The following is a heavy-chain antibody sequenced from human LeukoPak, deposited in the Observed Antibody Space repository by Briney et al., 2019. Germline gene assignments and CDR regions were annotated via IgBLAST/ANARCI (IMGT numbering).Heavy chain of an antibody. J-gene: IGHJ3*02. CDR1: GGTFSSYA. CDR2: IIPIFGTA. CDR3: ARDSPAAIRAFDI. Sequence: SVKVSCKASGGTFSSYAISWVRQAPGQGLEWMGGIIPIFGTANYAQKFQGRVTITTDESTSTAYMELSSLRSEDTAVYYCARDSPAAIRAFDIRGQGTMVTVSS. V-gene: IGHV1-69*05. D-gene: IGHD2-2*02.